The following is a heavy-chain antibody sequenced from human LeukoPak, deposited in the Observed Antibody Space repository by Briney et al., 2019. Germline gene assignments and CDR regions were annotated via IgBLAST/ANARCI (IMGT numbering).Heavy chain of an antibody. CDR1: GFTVSSSY. D-gene: IGHD6-19*01. CDR2: IYSGGST. CDR3: AKDSKQWLVPNDAFDI. J-gene: IGHJ3*02. Sequence: GGSLRLSCAASGFTVSSSYMNWVRQAPGKGLEWVSVIYSGGSTYYADSVKGRFTISRDNSKNTLYLQMNSLRAEDTAVYYCAKDSKQWLVPNDAFDIWGQGTMVTVSS. V-gene: IGHV3-53*01.